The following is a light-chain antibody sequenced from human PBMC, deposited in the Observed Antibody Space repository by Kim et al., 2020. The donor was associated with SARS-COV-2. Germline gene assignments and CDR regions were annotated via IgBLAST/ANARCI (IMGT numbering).Light chain of an antibody. CDR1: GSDIGGYNF. CDR3: SSYAGRQNLV. CDR2: EVN. Sequence: GPSGPVSGTGTGSDIGGYNFVAWYQQHPGKAPKVMIYEVNKRPSGVPDRFSGSKSGNTASLTVSGLQAEDEADYYCSSYAGRQNLVFGGGTQLTVL. J-gene: IGLJ2*01. V-gene: IGLV2-8*01.